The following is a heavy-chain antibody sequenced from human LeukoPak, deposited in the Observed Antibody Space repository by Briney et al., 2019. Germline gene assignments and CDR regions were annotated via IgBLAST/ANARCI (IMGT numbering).Heavy chain of an antibody. V-gene: IGHV3-11*06. CDR1: GFTFSDYY. CDR2: ISSSSSYT. CDR3: ARGASSSHDY. J-gene: IGHJ4*02. Sequence: TAGGSLRVSCAASGFTFSDYYMSWIRQAPGKGLEWVSYISSSSSYTNYADSVKGRFTISRDNAKNSLYLQMNSLRAEDTAVYYCARGASSSHDYWGQGTLVTVSS. D-gene: IGHD6-13*01.